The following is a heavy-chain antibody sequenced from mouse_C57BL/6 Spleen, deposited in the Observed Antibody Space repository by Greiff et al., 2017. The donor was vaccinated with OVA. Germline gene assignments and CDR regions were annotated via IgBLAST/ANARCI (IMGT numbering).Heavy chain of an antibody. D-gene: IGHD1-1*01. Sequence: EVMLVESGEGLVKPGGSLKLSCAASGFTFSSYAMSWVRQTPEKRLEWVAYISSGGDYIYYADTVMGRFTISRDNARNTLYLQMSSLKSEDTAMYYCTREDYYGWYFDVWGTGTTVTVSS. CDR3: TREDYYGWYFDV. J-gene: IGHJ1*03. CDR1: GFTFSSYA. V-gene: IGHV5-9-1*02. CDR2: ISSGGDYI.